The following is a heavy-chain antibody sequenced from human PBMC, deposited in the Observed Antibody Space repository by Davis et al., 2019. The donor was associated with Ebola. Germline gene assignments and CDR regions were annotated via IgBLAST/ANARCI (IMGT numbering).Heavy chain of an antibody. D-gene: IGHD5-12*01. CDR2: IDPDGTGT. CDR3: VRDSGYYSHDY. CDR1: GFTFSNFH. Sequence: PGGSLRLSCAASGFTFSNFHIHWVRQTPGKGLVWVARIDPDGTGTNYADSVKGRFTLSRDNAKNTLSLQMNSLRVEDTAVYYCVRDSGYYSHDYWGHGTLVTVSS. V-gene: IGHV3-74*01. J-gene: IGHJ4*01.